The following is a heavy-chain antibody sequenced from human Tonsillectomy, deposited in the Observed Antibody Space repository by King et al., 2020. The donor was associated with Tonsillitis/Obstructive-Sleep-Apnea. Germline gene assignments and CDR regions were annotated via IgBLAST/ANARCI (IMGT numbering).Heavy chain of an antibody. CDR3: TTEEERITIFGVVIMVDY. Sequence: VQLVESGGGLVKPGGSLRLSCAASGFTFSNAWMSWVRQAPGKGLEWVGRIKSKTDGGTTDYAAPVKGRFTISRDDSKNTLYLQMKSLKTEDTAVYYCTTEEERITIFGVVIMVDYWGQGTLVTVSS. CDR2: IKSKTDGGTT. CDR1: GFTFSNAW. J-gene: IGHJ4*02. D-gene: IGHD3-3*01. V-gene: IGHV3-15*01.